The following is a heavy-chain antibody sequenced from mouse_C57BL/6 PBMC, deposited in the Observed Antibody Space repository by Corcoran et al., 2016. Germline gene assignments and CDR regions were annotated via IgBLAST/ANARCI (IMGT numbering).Heavy chain of an antibody. V-gene: IGHV1-26*01. CDR1: GYTFTDYY. J-gene: IGHJ2*01. CDR2: INPNNGGT. CDR3: ARKTTEDYLDY. Sequence: EVQLQHSGPELLKPAASVTLSCKASGYTFTDYYMNWVKQRHGKSLEWIGDINPNNGGTSYNQKFKGKATLTVDKSSSTAYMELRSLTSEDSAVYYCARKTTEDYLDYWGQGTTLAVSS. D-gene: IGHD1-1*01.